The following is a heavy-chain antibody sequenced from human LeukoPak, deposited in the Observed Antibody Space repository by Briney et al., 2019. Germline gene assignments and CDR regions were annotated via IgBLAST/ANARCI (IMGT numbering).Heavy chain of an antibody. D-gene: IGHD3-10*01. J-gene: IGHJ4*02. CDR3: ARSTMVRGVHLDY. Sequence: MPSETLSLTCTVSGGSISSYYWSWIRQPPGKGLEWIGYIYYSGSTNYNPSLKSRVTISVDKSKNQFSLKLSSVTAADTAVYYCARSTMVRGVHLDYWGQGTLVTVSS. V-gene: IGHV4-59*12. CDR1: GGSISSYY. CDR2: IYYSGST.